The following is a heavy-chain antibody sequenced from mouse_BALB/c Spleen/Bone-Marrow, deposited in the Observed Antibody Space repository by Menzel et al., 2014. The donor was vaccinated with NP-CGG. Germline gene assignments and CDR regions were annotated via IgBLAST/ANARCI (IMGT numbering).Heavy chain of an antibody. CDR3: AREPYYGYYFDY. V-gene: IGHV1-84*02. CDR2: IYPGSGNT. D-gene: IGHD1-1*01. J-gene: IGHJ2*01. Sequence: VVESGPELVKPGASVKIFCKASGYTFTDYYINWVKQKPGQGLEWIGWIYPGSGNTKYNEKFKGKATLTVDTSSSTAYMQLSSLTSEDTAVYFCAREPYYGYYFDYWGQGTTLTVSS. CDR1: GYTFTDYY.